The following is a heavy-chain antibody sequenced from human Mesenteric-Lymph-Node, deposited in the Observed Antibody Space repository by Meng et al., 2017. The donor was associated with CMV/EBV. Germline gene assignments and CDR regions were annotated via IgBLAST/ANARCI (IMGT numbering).Heavy chain of an antibody. D-gene: IGHD4-11*01. V-gene: IGHV3-7*01. CDR1: SITLSRSW. CDR3: GREGFSYSDSEGVVYYVDL. J-gene: IGHJ5*02. Sequence: GGSLRLSCRGSSITLSRSWMSWVRQAPGKGLEWVANIKEDGSETYYVDSVKGRFTISRDKAENSLYLQMNSLRAEDTAVYYCGREGFSYSDSEGVVYYVDLWGHGTLVTVSS. CDR2: IKEDGSET.